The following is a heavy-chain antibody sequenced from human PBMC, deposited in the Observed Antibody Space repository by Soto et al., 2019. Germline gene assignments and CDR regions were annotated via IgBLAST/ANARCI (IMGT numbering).Heavy chain of an antibody. D-gene: IGHD6-19*01. V-gene: IGHV3-66*01. Sequence: WGSLRLSCAASGFTVSSNYMSWVRQAPGKGLEWVSVIYSGGSTYYADSVKGRFTISRDNSKNTLYLQMNSLRAEDTAVYYCARCIAVAGHWWFDPWGQGTLVTVSS. CDR1: GFTVSSNY. CDR3: ARCIAVAGHWWFDP. CDR2: IYSGGST. J-gene: IGHJ5*02.